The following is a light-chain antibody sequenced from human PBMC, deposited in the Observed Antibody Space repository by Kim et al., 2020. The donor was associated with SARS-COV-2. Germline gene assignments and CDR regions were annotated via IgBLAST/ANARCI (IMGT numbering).Light chain of an antibody. CDR1: SLRIYT. CDR3: NSRDSNDNVV. CDR2: GKN. V-gene: IGLV3-19*01. J-gene: IGLJ2*01. Sequence: AMGLTVRFTDQGDSLRIYTATCYRQKPGQAPILVIYGKNNRPSGIPDRFSGSSSGNAASLTITGTQAGYEADYYCNSRDSNDNVVFGGGTQLTVL.